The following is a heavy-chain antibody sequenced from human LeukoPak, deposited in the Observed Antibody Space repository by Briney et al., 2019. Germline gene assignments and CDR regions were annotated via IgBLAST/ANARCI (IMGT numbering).Heavy chain of an antibody. J-gene: IGHJ4*02. Sequence: GRYLRLYCAASGFTFGSYAMHWVRQAPGKGLEWVAVISYVGSDKYYADSVKGRLTISRDNSRNTLYLQMNSLRAEDTAVYYCAKDGDIAAAGYYFDYWGQGTLVTASS. CDR2: ISYVGSDK. CDR3: AKDGDIAAAGYYFDY. D-gene: IGHD6-13*01. V-gene: IGHV3-30*18. CDR1: GFTFGSYA.